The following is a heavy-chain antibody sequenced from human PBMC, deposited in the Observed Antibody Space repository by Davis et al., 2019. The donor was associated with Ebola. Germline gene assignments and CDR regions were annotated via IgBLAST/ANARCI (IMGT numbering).Heavy chain of an antibody. CDR3: SERGSSV. V-gene: IGHV4-59*03. CDR1: GVPISRHY. D-gene: IGHD3-10*01. Sequence: PSEPLSLTCTVSGVPISRHYWSWIRQPPGKRLEWFGSIYYTGNAYYNSSLASRATISVDTSKNQFSLKLTSVTAADTAMYYCSERGSSVWGQGTLVTVSS. J-gene: IGHJ4*02. CDR2: IYYTGNA.